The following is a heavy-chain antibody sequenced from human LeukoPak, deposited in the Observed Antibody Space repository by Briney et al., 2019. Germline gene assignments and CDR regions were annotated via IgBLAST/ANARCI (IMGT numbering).Heavy chain of an antibody. CDR2: ISSSSSTI. Sequence: GGSLRLSCAASGFTFSSYSMNWVRQAPGKGLEWVSYISSSSSTIYYADSVKGRFTISRDNAKNSLYLQMNSLRAEDTAVYYCARDKYYMDVWGKGTPVTVSS. V-gene: IGHV3-48*01. J-gene: IGHJ6*03. CDR3: ARDKYYMDV. CDR1: GFTFSSYS.